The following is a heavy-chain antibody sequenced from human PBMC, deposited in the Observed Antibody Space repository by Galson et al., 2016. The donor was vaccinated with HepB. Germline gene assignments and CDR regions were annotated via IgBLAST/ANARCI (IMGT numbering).Heavy chain of an antibody. CDR3: ARASGYCNGGSCYPSYYYGMDV. J-gene: IGHJ6*02. Sequence: SVKVSCKASGYFFTDYAMHWVRQAPGQRLEWMGWINTANGNTKYSQKFQGRVTISRDTSASTVSMELNSLISEDTAVYYCARASGYCNGGSCYPSYYYGMDVWGQGTTVSVSS. V-gene: IGHV1-3*04. D-gene: IGHD2-15*01. CDR2: INTANGNT. CDR1: GYFFTDYA.